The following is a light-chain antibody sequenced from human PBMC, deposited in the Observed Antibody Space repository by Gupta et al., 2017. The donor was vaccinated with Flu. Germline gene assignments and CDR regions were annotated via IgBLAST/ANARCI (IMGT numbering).Light chain of an antibody. CDR3: QAWDSSTWV. J-gene: IGLJ2*01. Sequence: SSALAQPRSVSVSPGQTASITCSGNKFGDKYACWYQQKPGQSPVLGSYQDNKRPTGNPERFSGSNSGNTATLTISGTQAMDEGDYYCQAWDSSTWVFGGGTKLTVL. CDR1: KFGDKY. CDR2: QDN. V-gene: IGLV3-1*01.